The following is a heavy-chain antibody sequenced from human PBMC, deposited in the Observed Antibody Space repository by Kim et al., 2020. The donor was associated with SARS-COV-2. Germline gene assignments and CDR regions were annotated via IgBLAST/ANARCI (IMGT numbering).Heavy chain of an antibody. CDR1: DGSIGTYY. J-gene: IGHJ6*03. CDR3: ARGPLSGTYYYMDV. D-gene: IGHD1-26*01. CDR2: IYYTGST. V-gene: IGHV4-59*01. Sequence: SETLSLTCTVSDGSIGTYYWSWIRQPPGKGLEWIGYIYYTGSTRYKPSLKSRVTISVDTSKNQLSLKLTSVTAADAAVYYCARGPLSGTYYYMDVWGTGT.